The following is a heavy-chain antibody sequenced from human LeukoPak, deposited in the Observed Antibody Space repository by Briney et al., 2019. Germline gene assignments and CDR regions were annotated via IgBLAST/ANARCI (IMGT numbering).Heavy chain of an antibody. CDR3: ARSTDYGSGSPHYYYGMDV. D-gene: IGHD3-10*01. V-gene: IGHV1-2*04. J-gene: IGHJ6*02. CDR1: GYTFTGYY. Sequence: GASVKVSCKASGYTFTGYYMHWVRQAPGQGLEWMGWINPNSGGTNYAQKFQGWVTMTRDTSISTAYMELSRLRSDDTAVYYCARSTDYGSGSPHYYYGMDVWGQGTTVTVSS. CDR2: INPNSGGT.